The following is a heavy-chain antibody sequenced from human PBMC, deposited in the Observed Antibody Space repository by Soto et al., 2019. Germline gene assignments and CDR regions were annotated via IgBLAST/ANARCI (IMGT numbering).Heavy chain of an antibody. D-gene: IGHD4-17*01. J-gene: IGHJ4*02. CDR3: ASLETTVVTPDY. V-gene: IGHV3-11*01. CDR2: ISSSGSTI. CDR1: GFTFSDYY. Sequence: GGSLRLSCAASGFTFSDYYMSWIRQAPGKGLEWVSYISSSGSTIYYADSVKGRFTISRDNAKNSLYLQMNSLRAEDTAVYYCASLETTVVTPDYWGQGTLVTVSS.